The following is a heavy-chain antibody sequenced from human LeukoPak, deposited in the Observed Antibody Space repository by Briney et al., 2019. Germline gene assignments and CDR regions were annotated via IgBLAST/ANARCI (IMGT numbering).Heavy chain of an antibody. J-gene: IGHJ4*02. D-gene: IGHD4-11*01. CDR2: IYYTGGT. Sequence: PSQTLSLTCTVSGGSITSSSYYWGWIRQTPEKGLEWIGTIYYTGGTYYSPSLKSRVTISVDTSKNQFSLKLSSVTAAGTAVYYCVRHGGTRVTLVQVYYFDYWGQGTLVTVSS. CDR3: VRHGGTRVTLVQVYYFDY. CDR1: GGSITSSSYY. V-gene: IGHV4-39*01.